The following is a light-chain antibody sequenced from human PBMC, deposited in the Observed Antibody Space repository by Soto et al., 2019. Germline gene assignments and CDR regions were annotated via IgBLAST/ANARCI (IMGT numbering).Light chain of an antibody. V-gene: IGKV1-39*01. J-gene: IGKJ5*01. CDR1: QTISNY. CDR3: QQYKNWPL. Sequence: DIQIPHSPSALSASVGDRVTITCRASQTISNYLNWYQQQPGKAPKLLLYGASTRATGIPVRFSGSGFGTEFTLTISSLQSEDFAVYYCQQYKNWPLFGQGTRLEIK. CDR2: GAS.